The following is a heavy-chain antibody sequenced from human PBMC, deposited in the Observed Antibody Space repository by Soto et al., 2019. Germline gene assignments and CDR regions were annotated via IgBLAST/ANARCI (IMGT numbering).Heavy chain of an antibody. CDR3: ATDLGGGNPPRAAFDI. CDR2: ISYDGSNK. J-gene: IGHJ3*02. V-gene: IGHV3-30*03. D-gene: IGHD2-15*01. Sequence: GVSLRLSCAASGFTFSSYGMHWVRQAPGKVLEWVAVISYDGSNKYYAYSVKGRFTISRDNSNKTLYLQMNSLRDEDTAVYYCATDLGGGNPPRAAFDILSQGTMVTVS. CDR1: GFTFSSYG.